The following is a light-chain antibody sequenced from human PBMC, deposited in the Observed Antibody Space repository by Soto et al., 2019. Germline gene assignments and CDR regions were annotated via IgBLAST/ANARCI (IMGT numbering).Light chain of an antibody. Sequence: EIVLTQSPGTLSVSPGERATLSCRASQSVSSNLAWYQQKPGQAPRLLIYGASSRATGIPDRFSGSGSGTDFTLTISRLEPEDFAVYYCQQYGSSPRTFGPGTKVDIK. CDR1: QSVSSN. CDR3: QQYGSSPRT. J-gene: IGKJ3*01. CDR2: GAS. V-gene: IGKV3-20*01.